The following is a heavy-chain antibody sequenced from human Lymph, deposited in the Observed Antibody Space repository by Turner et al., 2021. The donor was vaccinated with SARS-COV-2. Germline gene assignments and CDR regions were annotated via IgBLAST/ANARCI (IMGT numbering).Heavy chain of an antibody. D-gene: IGHD2-21*02. CDR3: ARETVNNWVDP. Sequence: QVQLQESGPRLVKPLETLYLPCTVSGGSMNSNYWSWIRQPPGKRLEWIGYIYYRGSTNYNPSLKRRVTISVDTSKNQFSLKLTSVTAADTAIYYGARETVNNWVDPWGQGILVTVSS. CDR2: IYYRGST. CDR1: GGSMNSNY. J-gene: IGHJ5*02. V-gene: IGHV4-59*01.